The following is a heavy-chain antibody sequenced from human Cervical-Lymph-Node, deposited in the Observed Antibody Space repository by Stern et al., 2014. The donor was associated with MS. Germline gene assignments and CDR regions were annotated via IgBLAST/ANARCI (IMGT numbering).Heavy chain of an antibody. CDR2: ISYDGNHK. J-gene: IGHJ4*02. CDR3: ARDYEDTSMLFDH. Sequence: VQLEESGGGVVQPGRSLRLSCAASGFSFSSDGMHLVRQAQGTGLAWVTVISYDGNHKYYAASVKGRFTISRDNSKNTLHLQMNSVTPDDTAIYYCARDYEDTSMLFDHWGQGTLVTVSS. D-gene: IGHD2-8*01. CDR1: GFSFSSDG. V-gene: IGHV3-30*03.